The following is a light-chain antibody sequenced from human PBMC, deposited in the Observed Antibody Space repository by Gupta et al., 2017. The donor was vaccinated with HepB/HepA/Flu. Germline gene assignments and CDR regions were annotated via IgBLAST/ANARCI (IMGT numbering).Light chain of an antibody. V-gene: IGLV3-19*01. CDR3: NSRDSSGDHLV. J-gene: IGLJ1*01. CDR1: SLSRYY. CDR2: GKN. Sequence: SSALPQAPTVSVALGQTITITCQGDSLSRYYATWSQQKPGQAPVLVVYGKNNRPSGIPDRFSGSRSGNTASLTITGAQAEDEADYHCNSRDSSGDHLVFGAGTKVTVL.